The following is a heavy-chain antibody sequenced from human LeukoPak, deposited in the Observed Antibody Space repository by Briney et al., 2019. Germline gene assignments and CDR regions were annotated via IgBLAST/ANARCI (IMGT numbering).Heavy chain of an antibody. J-gene: IGHJ6*02. CDR3: ARGGSGGSPYYHMDV. D-gene: IGHD2-15*01. CDR2: IYPNSGGT. V-gene: IGHV1-2*02. Sequence: ASVKVSCKASGYTFTGYYIHWVRQAPGQGLEWIGGIYPNSGGTNYAQKFQGRATVNRDTSISTAYMELSRLTSDDTAVYYCARGGSGGSPYYHMDVWGRGTTVTVSS. CDR1: GYTFTGYY.